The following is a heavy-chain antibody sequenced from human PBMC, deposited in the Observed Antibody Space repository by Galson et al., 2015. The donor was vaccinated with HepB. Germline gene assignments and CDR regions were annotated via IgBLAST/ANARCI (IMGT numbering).Heavy chain of an antibody. CDR2: ISAYNGNT. CDR3: ARDRDYGSGSYSTPKFDY. J-gene: IGHJ4*02. CDR1: GYTFTSYG. V-gene: IGHV1-18*01. Sequence: SVKVSCKASGYTFTSYGISWVRQAPGQGLEWMGWISAYNGNTSYAQKLQGRVTMTTDTSTSTAYMELRSLRSDDTAVYYCARDRDYGSGSYSTPKFDYWGQGTLVTVSS. D-gene: IGHD3-10*01.